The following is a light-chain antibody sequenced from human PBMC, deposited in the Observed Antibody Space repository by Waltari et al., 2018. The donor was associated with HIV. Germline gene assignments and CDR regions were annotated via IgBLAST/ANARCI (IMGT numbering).Light chain of an antibody. CDR1: SSDVGHYNY. Sequence: QSALPQPASVSGSPGQSITISCPATSSDVGHYNYVSWYQQHPGKVPKLMIYDVSKRPSGVSNRLSGSKSGNTASLTISGLQAEDEADYYCCSYAGTNTYVFGSGTKVTVL. V-gene: IGLV2-23*02. CDR3: CSYAGTNTYV. CDR2: DVS. J-gene: IGLJ1*01.